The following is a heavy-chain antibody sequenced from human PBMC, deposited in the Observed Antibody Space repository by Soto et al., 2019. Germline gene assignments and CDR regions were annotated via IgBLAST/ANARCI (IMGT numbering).Heavy chain of an antibody. Sequence: QVQLVQSGAEVKKPGASVKVSCKTSGYTFTAYYLHWVRQAPGQGLEWMGWINPNSATTKYVGKFQGRVTMTRDTSISTAYMELTDLRSDDTAVYYCARGFHTATTRIDDNWGQGTLVTVSS. CDR1: GYTFTAYY. V-gene: IGHV1-2*02. D-gene: IGHD4-17*01. CDR2: INPNSATT. CDR3: ARGFHTATTRIDDN. J-gene: IGHJ4*02.